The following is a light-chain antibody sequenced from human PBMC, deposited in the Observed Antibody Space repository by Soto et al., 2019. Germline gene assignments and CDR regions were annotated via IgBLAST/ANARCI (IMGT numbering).Light chain of an antibody. CDR2: KAS. Sequence: DIQMTQSPSTLSASVGDRVTITCRASQSISSWLAWYQQRPGKAPKVLIYKASNLGSGVPSRFSGSGSGTEFTLTISSLQPDDFATYYCQQYNNYPFTFGPGTKVDIK. V-gene: IGKV1-5*03. CDR1: QSISSW. J-gene: IGKJ3*01. CDR3: QQYNNYPFT.